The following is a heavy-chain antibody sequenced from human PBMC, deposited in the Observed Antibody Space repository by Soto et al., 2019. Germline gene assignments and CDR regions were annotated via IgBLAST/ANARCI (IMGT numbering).Heavy chain of an antibody. CDR2: INPNSGGT. J-gene: IGHJ6*02. D-gene: IGHD6-13*01. Sequence: DSVRVYCKASGYTITGYYMHWVRQAPGQELEWMGWINPNSGGTNYAQKFQGWVTMTRDTSISTAYMELSRLRSDDTAVYYCARLCIGAGGPRDGMDVRGQGSTVLVSS. CDR1: GYTITGYY. CDR3: ARLCIGAGGPRDGMDV. V-gene: IGHV1-2*04.